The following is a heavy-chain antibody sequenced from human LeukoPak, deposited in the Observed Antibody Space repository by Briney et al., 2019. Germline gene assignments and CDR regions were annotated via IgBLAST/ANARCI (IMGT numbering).Heavy chain of an antibody. Sequence: GGSLRLSCAASGFTFSSYAMHWVRQAPGKGLERVAVISYDGSNKYYADSVKGRFTISRDNSKNTLYLQMNSLRAEDTAVYYCARDPGYGDTPADYWGQGTLVTVSS. CDR1: GFTFSSYA. V-gene: IGHV3-30-3*01. CDR3: ARDPGYGDTPADY. J-gene: IGHJ4*02. CDR2: ISYDGSNK. D-gene: IGHD4-17*01.